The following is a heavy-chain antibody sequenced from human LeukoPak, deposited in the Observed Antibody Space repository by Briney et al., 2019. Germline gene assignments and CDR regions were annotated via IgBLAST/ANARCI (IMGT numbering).Heavy chain of an antibody. J-gene: IGHJ4*02. D-gene: IGHD3-22*01. CDR1: GFTFSSYW. CDR3: ARHVVAVGFDY. Sequence: PGGSLRLSCGASGFTFSSYWMHWVRQAPGKGLVWVSRINNDGSSTSYADSVQGRFTISRDNAKNSLYLQMNSLRAEDTAVYYCARHVVAVGFDYWGQGTLVTVSS. V-gene: IGHV3-74*01. CDR2: INNDGSST.